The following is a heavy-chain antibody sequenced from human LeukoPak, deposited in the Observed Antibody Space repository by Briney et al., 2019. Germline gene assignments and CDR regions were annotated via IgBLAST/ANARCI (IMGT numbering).Heavy chain of an antibody. CDR1: GYTFTVYY. Sequence: GASVKVSCKASGYTFTVYYMYWVRQAPGQGPEWMGWINPNTGGTNYAQKFQGRVTLTRDTSISTAYMDLSSLRFDDTAVYYCALMVRGTTGDFDYWGRGTLVTVSS. J-gene: IGHJ4*02. V-gene: IGHV1-2*02. CDR2: INPNTGGT. D-gene: IGHD3-10*01. CDR3: ALMVRGTTGDFDY.